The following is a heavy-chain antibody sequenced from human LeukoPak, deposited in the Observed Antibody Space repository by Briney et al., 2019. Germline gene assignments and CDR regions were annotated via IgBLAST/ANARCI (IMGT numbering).Heavy chain of an antibody. D-gene: IGHD3-3*01. CDR1: GYTFTGYY. CDR3: ARGEPRFLEWLSSDNWFDP. V-gene: IGHV1-2*02. J-gene: IGHJ5*02. CDR2: INPNSGGT. Sequence: GASVKVSCKASGYTFTGYYMHWVRQALGQGLEWMGWINPNSGGTNYAQKFQGRVTMTRDTSISTAYMELSRLRSDDTAVYYCARGEPRFLEWLSSDNWFDPWGQGTLVTVSS.